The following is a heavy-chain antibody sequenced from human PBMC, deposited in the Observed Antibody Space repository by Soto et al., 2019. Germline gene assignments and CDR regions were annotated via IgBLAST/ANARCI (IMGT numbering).Heavy chain of an antibody. CDR2: IWYDGSNK. D-gene: IGHD3-10*01. CDR1: GFTFSSYG. Sequence: AGGSLRLSCAASGFTFSSYGMHWFRQAPGKGLEWVAVIWYDGSNKYYADSVKGRFTISRDNSKNTLYLQMNSLRAEDTAVYYCAREGGRGYYYYGMDVWGQGTTVTVSS. V-gene: IGHV3-33*01. CDR3: AREGGRGYYYYGMDV. J-gene: IGHJ6*02.